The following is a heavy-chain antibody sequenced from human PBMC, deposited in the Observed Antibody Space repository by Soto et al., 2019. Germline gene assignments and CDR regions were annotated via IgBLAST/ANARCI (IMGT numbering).Heavy chain of an antibody. CDR1: GCTCSSKR. Sequence: PESSLKRSCGDPGCTCSSKRKNWDRQAPGKGLEWVSYISSSSSTIYYADSVKGRFTISRDNAKNSLYLQMNSLRDEDTAAYYCACFPAVAGPFDYWGQVSLVTVSP. CDR3: ACFPAVAGPFDY. V-gene: IGHV3-48*02. CDR2: ISSSSSTI. J-gene: IGHJ4*02. D-gene: IGHD6-19*01.